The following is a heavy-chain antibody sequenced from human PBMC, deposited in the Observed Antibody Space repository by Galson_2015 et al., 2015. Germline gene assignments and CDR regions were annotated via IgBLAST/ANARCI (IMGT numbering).Heavy chain of an antibody. V-gene: IGHV4-61*01. J-gene: IGHJ4*02. CDR3: ARDLYASGSYYSDY. CDR2: IYYSGVT. CDR1: GGSIRSGSYH. Sequence: SETLSLTCTVTGGSIRSGSYHWSWIRQPPGKGLEWLGYIYYSGVTNYNPSLKSRVTISVETSKNQFSLQLSSVTAADTAVYYCARDLYASGSYYSDYSGQGTLVTVSS. D-gene: IGHD3-10*01.